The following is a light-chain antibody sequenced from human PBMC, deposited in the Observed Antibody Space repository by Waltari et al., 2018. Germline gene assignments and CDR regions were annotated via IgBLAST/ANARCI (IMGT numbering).Light chain of an antibody. Sequence: QSALTQPASVSGSPGQSITISCTGTSSDVGGYNYVSWYQQQPGKAPKFIIYDVSDRPSGVSNRFSGSKSGNTASLTISGLQAEDEADYYCTSYSTTTTLVFGGGTKVAVL. CDR2: DVS. J-gene: IGLJ2*01. CDR1: SSDVGGYNY. CDR3: TSYSTTTTLV. V-gene: IGLV2-14*03.